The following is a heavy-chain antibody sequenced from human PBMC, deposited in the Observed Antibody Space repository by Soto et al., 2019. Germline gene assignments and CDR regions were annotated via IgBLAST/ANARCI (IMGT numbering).Heavy chain of an antibody. CDR2: IIPIFGTA. D-gene: IGHD3-9*01. CDR1: GGTFSSYA. Sequence: SVKVSCKASGGTFSSYAISWVRQAPGQGLEWMGGIIPIFGTANYAQKFQGRVTITADESTSTAYMELSSLRSEDTAVYYCASAVLRYFDWLSPFDYWGQGTLVTVSS. V-gene: IGHV1-69*13. CDR3: ASAVLRYFDWLSPFDY. J-gene: IGHJ4*02.